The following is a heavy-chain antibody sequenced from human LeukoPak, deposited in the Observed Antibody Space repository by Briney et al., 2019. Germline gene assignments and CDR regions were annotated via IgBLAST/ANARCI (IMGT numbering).Heavy chain of an antibody. CDR3: TRDRYNYGDYRGYFDY. CDR2: IRSKAYGGTT. Sequence: GGSLRLSCTASGFTFGDYAMSWFRQAPGKGLEWVGFIRSKAYGGTTEYAASVKGRFTISRDDSKSIAYLQMNSLKTEDTAVYYCTRDRYNYGDYRGYFDYWGQGTLVTVSS. V-gene: IGHV3-49*03. CDR1: GFTFGDYA. J-gene: IGHJ4*02. D-gene: IGHD4-17*01.